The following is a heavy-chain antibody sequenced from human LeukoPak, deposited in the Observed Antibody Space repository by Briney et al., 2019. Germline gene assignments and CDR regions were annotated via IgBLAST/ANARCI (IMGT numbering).Heavy chain of an antibody. CDR1: GFTFSSSA. CDR2: ISNNGGYT. D-gene: IGHD6-19*01. Sequence: GGSLRLSCAASGFTFSSSAMSWVRQAPGKGLEWVSAISNNGGYTYYADSVQGRFTISRDNSKSTLCLQMNSLRAEDTAVYYCAKVYSSGWSDYWGQGTLVTVSS. CDR3: AKVYSSGWSDY. V-gene: IGHV3-23*01. J-gene: IGHJ4*02.